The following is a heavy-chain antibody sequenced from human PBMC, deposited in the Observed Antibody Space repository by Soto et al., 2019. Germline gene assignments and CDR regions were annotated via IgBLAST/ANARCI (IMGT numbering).Heavy chain of an antibody. Sequence: GGSLTLSCAAYGFTFSGSAIHWLRQASGKGLEWVGRMRSKGNNYATSYAASVKGRFTISRDDSKNTAYLHMNSLKTEDTAVYYCTSGLYYYDSRGYSYWGQGT. CDR3: TSGLYYYDSRGYSY. D-gene: IGHD3-22*01. CDR1: GFTFSGSA. V-gene: IGHV3-73*01. J-gene: IGHJ4*02. CDR2: MRSKGNNYAT.